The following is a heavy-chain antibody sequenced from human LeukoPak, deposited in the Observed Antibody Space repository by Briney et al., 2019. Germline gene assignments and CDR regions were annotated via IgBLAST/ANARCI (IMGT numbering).Heavy chain of an antibody. CDR2: TYHSGST. D-gene: IGHD1-26*01. V-gene: IGHV4-38-2*02. CDR1: GYSISSGYY. CDR3: ARIRVGATMRY. J-gene: IGHJ4*02. Sequence: SETLSLSCTVSGYSISSGYYWGWIRQPPGKGLEWIGSTYHSGSTYYNPSLKSRVTISVDTSKNQFSLKLSSVTAADTAVYYCARIRVGATMRYWGQGTLVTVSS.